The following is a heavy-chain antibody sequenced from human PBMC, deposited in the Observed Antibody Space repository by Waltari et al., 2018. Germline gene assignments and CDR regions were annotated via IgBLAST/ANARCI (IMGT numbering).Heavy chain of an antibody. Sequence: QVQLQESGPGLVKPSETLSLTCAVSGYSISSGYYWGWIRQPPGKGLEWIGSIYHSGSTYYNPSLKSRVTISVDTSKNQFSLKLSSVTAADTAVYYCARDSLVATANFDYWGQGTLVTVSS. CDR2: IYHSGST. V-gene: IGHV4-38-2*02. D-gene: IGHD5-12*01. CDR1: GYSISSGYY. CDR3: ARDSLVATANFDY. J-gene: IGHJ4*02.